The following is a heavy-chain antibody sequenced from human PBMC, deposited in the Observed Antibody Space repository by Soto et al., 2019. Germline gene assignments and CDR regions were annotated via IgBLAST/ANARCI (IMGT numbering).Heavy chain of an antibody. CDR2: ISAYNGNT. CDR1: GYTFTSYG. D-gene: IGHD2-2*01. V-gene: IGHV1-18*01. Sequence: ASVKVSCKASGYTFTSYGISWVRQAPGQGLEWMGWISAYNGNTNYAQKLQGRVTMTTDTSTSTACMELRSLRSDDTAVYYCAMDKLVPAAIDPLKYYYYYYGMDVWGQGTTVTVSS. J-gene: IGHJ6*02. CDR3: AMDKLVPAAIDPLKYYYYYYGMDV.